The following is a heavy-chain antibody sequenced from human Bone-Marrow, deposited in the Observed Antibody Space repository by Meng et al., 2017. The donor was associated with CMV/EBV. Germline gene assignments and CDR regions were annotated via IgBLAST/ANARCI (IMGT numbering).Heavy chain of an antibody. J-gene: IGHJ5*02. V-gene: IGHV3-21*01. Sequence: GESLKISCAASGFTFSSYSMNWVRQAPGKGLEWVSSISSSSYIYYADSVKGRFTISRDNAKNSLYLQMNSLRAEDTAVYYCAKNVVGGWFDPWGQGTLVTVSS. CDR1: GFTFSSYS. CDR3: AKNVVGGWFDP. CDR2: ISSSSYI. D-gene: IGHD2-15*01.